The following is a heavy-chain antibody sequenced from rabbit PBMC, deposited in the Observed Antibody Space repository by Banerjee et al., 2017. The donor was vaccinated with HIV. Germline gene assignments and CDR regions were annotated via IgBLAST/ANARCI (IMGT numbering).Heavy chain of an antibody. CDR2: IGIGSGST. J-gene: IGHJ4*01. V-gene: IGHV1S45*01. D-gene: IGHD4-1*01. Sequence: QEQLEESGGGLVQPGGSLKLSCKASGFDFSSCYMTWVRQAPGKGLEWIGCIGIGSGSTYYASWAKGRFTISKTSSTTVTLQMTSLTAADTATYFCARDLAGVIGWNFGLWGPGTLVT. CDR3: ARDLAGVIGWNFGL. CDR1: GFDFSSCYM.